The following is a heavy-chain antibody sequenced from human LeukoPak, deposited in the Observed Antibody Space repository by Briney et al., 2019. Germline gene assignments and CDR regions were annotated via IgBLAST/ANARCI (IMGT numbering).Heavy chain of an antibody. Sequence: GGSLRLSCAASGFTFGSYGMHWVRQAPGKGLEWVAFIRYDGSNKYYADSVKGRFTISRDNSKNTLYLQMNSLRAEDTAVYYCARPQTASRRDAGPYFQHWGQGTLVTVSS. D-gene: IGHD1-14*01. CDR3: ARPQTASRRDAGPYFQH. J-gene: IGHJ1*01. CDR2: IRYDGSNK. CDR1: GFTFGSYG. V-gene: IGHV3-30*02.